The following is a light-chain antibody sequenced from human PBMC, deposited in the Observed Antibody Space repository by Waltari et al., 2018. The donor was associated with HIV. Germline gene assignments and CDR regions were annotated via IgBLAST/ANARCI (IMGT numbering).Light chain of an antibody. CDR2: GVS. Sequence: QSALTQPASVSGSPGQSVTIYCAGTSSDVGGYDYVSWYQQRPGKAPKLIIFGVSNRPSGVSSRFSGSKSGSTASLTVSGLQAEDEADYYCCSYAGSSSLVVFGGGTKLTVL. V-gene: IGLV2-14*01. CDR1: SSDVGGYDY. CDR3: CSYAGSSSLVV. J-gene: IGLJ2*01.